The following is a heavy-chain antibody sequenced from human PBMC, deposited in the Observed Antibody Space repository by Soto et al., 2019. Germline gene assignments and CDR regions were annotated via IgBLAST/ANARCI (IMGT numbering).Heavy chain of an antibody. CDR2: ITGSGGRT. J-gene: IGHJ4*02. V-gene: IGHV3-23*01. D-gene: IGHD1-20*01. CDR3: AIRGLSKREGRGYFEY. CDR1: GFTLSNYD. Sequence: DVQLLESGGGLVQPGGSLRLSCAASGFTLSNYDMTWVRQAPGKGLEWVSDITGSGGRTNYGDSVKGRFIISRDDSKNTLFMQMNSLRFDDTAVYYCAIRGLSKREGRGYFEYWGRGTLVTVSS.